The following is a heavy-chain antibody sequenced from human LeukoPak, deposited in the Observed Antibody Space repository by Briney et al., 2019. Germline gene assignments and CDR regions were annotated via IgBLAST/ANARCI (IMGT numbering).Heavy chain of an antibody. CDR2: IYYSGST. V-gene: IGHV4-39*07. CDR3: ARETLPKPKPIAVASTGLDY. CDR1: GGSISSSSYY. J-gene: IGHJ4*02. D-gene: IGHD6-19*01. Sequence: SETLSLTCTVSGGSISSSSYYWGWIRQPPGKGLEWIRSIYYSGSTYYNPSLKSRVTISVDTSKNQFSLKLSSVTAADTAVYYCARETLPKPKPIAVASTGLDYWGQGTLVTVSS.